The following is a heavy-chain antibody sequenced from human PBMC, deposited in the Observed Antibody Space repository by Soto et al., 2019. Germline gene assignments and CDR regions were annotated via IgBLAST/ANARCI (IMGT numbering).Heavy chain of an antibody. V-gene: IGHV3-23*01. CDR2: ISVGGGTT. Sequence: EVQLLESGGGLVRPGGSLRLSCAGSSFTFSTYAMTWVRQAPGKGLEWVSAISVGGGTTKYADSVKGRFTISRDNSKSTLYLQMNGLRADDTDIYYCAKDPNGDYIGAFDSWGQGTLVTVSS. D-gene: IGHD4-17*01. CDR3: AKDPNGDYIGAFDS. J-gene: IGHJ4*02. CDR1: SFTFSTYA.